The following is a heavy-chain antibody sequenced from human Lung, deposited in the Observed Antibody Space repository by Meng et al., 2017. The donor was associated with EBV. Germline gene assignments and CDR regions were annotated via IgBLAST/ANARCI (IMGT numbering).Heavy chain of an antibody. CDR1: VFIFSDYS. V-gene: IGHV3-21*01. CDR2: ISSNSRYI. D-gene: IGHD3-10*01. J-gene: IGHJ1*01. Sequence: EVQLVESGGXLVKPGGXLRLSCTASVFIFSDYSMNWVRQAQGKGLEWVSSISSNSRYIYQPDSVKGRFTISRDNVQNSLYLQMHSLRAEDTAVYYCARDFLRADYHSGSPSFWGQGTLVTVSS. CDR3: ARDFLRADYHSGSPSF.